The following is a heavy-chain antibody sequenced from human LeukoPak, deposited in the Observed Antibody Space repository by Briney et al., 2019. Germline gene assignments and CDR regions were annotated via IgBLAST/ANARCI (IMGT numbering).Heavy chain of an antibody. CDR3: AKHEGAVAGTFWFDP. D-gene: IGHD6-19*01. J-gene: IGHJ5*02. CDR1: GFIFSSYG. CDR2: IQYDGSNK. Sequence: PGGSLRLSCAASGFIFSSYGMHWVRQVPGKGLEWVTFIQYDGSNKYYADSVKGRFTISRGNSKNTMYLQMNSLRAEDTAVYYCAKHEGAVAGTFWFDPWGQGTLVTVSS. V-gene: IGHV3-30*02.